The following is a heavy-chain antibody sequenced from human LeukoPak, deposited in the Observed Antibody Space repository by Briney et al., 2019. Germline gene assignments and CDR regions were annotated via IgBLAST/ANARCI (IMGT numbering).Heavy chain of an antibody. D-gene: IGHD6-19*01. V-gene: IGHV3-74*01. CDR3: AREAAVAGIYFDS. CDR2: ISYDGSST. Sequence: GGSLRLSCVASGFTFSTYWMHWVRQAPGKGLVWVSRISYDGSSTNYADSVKGRFSISRDNAKNTVYLQMNSLRDEDTAVYYCAREAAVAGIYFDSWGQGTLVTVSS. CDR1: GFTFSTYW. J-gene: IGHJ4*02.